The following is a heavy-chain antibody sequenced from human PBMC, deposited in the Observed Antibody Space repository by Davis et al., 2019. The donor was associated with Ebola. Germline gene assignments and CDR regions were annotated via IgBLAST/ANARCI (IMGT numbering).Heavy chain of an antibody. J-gene: IGHJ4*02. CDR3: ASGGIQLRFSEFDY. V-gene: IGHV1-3*01. CDR2: INAANGNT. CDR1: GHTFTTYG. D-gene: IGHD1-1*01. Sequence: ASVKVSCKAPGHTFTTYGWHWVRQAPGQRLEWMGWINAANGNTKYSQKFQGRVTITRDTSASTAYMELSSLRSEDTAVYYCASGGIQLRFSEFDYWGQGTLVTVSS.